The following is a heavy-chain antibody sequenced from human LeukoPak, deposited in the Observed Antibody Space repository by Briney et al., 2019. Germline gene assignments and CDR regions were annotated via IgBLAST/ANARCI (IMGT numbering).Heavy chain of an antibody. CDR2: ISTSSSTI. D-gene: IGHD2-15*01. V-gene: IGHV3-48*01. Sequence: GGSLRLSCAASGFTFSSYSMNWVRQAPGKGLEWISYISTSSSTIYYADSVKGRFTIYRDNAKNSLYLQMNSLRAEDTAVYYCARKLGYCSGGSCYSGDHYFDYWGQGTLVTVSS. J-gene: IGHJ4*02. CDR1: GFTFSSYS. CDR3: ARKLGYCSGGSCYSGDHYFDY.